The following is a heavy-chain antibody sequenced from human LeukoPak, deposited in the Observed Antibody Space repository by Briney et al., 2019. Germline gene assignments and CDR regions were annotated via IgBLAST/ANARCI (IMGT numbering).Heavy chain of an antibody. CDR2: INHSGST. J-gene: IGHJ5*02. CDR3: ARLTVPLRFDP. V-gene: IGHV4-34*01. D-gene: IGHD2-2*01. CDR1: GGSFSGYY. Sequence: SETLSLTCAVYGGSFSGYYWSWIRQPPGKGLEWIGEINHSGSTNYNPSLKSRVTISVDTSKNQFSLKLNSVSAADTAVYYCARLTVPLRFDPWGQGTLVTVSS.